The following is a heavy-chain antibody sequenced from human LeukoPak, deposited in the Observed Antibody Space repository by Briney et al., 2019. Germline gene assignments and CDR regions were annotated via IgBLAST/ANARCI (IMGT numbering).Heavy chain of an antibody. V-gene: IGHV3-23*01. J-gene: IGHJ4*02. Sequence: GGSLRLSCAASGFTLSSYAMSWVRQAPGKGLEWVSAISGSGGSTYYADSVKGRFTISRDNSKNTLYLQMNSLRAEDTAVYYCAKSPRYGDFYFDYWGQGTLVTVSS. D-gene: IGHD4-17*01. CDR3: AKSPRYGDFYFDY. CDR2: ISGSGGST. CDR1: GFTLSSYA.